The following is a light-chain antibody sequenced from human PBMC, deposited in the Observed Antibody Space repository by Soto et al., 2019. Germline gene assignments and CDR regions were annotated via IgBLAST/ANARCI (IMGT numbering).Light chain of an antibody. V-gene: IGKV3-20*01. CDR3: QQYGSSPPT. CDR1: QSVSSNY. J-gene: IGKJ1*01. Sequence: EIVLTQSPGTLSLSPGERATLSCRASQSVSSNYLAWYQRKPGHAPRLLIYGASSRATGIPNSFSGSGSGTDFTLTITRLEPEDFSVYYCQQYGSSPPTFGQGTKVEIK. CDR2: GAS.